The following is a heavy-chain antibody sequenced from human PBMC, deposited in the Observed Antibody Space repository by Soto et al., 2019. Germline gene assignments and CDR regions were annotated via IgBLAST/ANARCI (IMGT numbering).Heavy chain of an antibody. Sequence: PWGSLRLSCLASGFIFRSSTMTWVRQTQAKGLEWVSSISSSSRNIYYADSVKTRFTISRDNAENSLSLQMNSLRPDDTGVYFCVRDGPQLLGEFASWGQGTLVTVSS. CDR2: ISSSSRNI. CDR1: GFIFRSST. CDR3: VRDGPQLLGEFAS. V-gene: IGHV3-21*03. D-gene: IGHD3-16*01. J-gene: IGHJ4*02.